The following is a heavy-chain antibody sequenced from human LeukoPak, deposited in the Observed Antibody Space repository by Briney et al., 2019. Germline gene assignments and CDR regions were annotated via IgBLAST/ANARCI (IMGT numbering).Heavy chain of an antibody. V-gene: IGHV3-23*01. J-gene: IGHJ4*02. CDR2: ITTSDGNT. CDR1: GFTFSSYT. Sequence: GGSLRLSCAASGFTFSSYTMSWVRQAPGKGLEWVSTITTSDGNTYYADSVKGRFTVSRDNSKNTLFLQMNSLRAEDTAVYYCAKNGGLWVSAHWGDSWGRGTLVTVSS. D-gene: IGHD7-27*01. CDR3: AKNGGLWVSAHWGDS.